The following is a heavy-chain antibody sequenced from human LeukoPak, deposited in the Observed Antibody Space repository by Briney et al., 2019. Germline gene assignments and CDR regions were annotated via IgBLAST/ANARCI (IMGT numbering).Heavy chain of an antibody. CDR2: ISSSSSYI. Sequence: GGSLRLSCAASGFTFSSYSMNWVRQAPGKGLEWVSFISSSSSYIYYTDSVKGRFTISRDNAKNSVFLQINNLRAEDTAIYYCARRGYHDSSGYDYWGQGTLVTVSS. CDR3: ARRGYHDSSGYDY. J-gene: IGHJ4*02. D-gene: IGHD3-22*01. V-gene: IGHV3-21*06. CDR1: GFTFSSYS.